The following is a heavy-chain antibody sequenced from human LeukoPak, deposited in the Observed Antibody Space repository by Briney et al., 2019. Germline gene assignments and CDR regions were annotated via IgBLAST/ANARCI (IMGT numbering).Heavy chain of an antibody. V-gene: IGHV4-34*01. CDR2: INHSGST. D-gene: IGHD5-18*01. Sequence: SETLSLTCAVYGGSFSGYYWSWIRHPPGKGLEWIGEINHSGSTNYNPSLKSRVTISVDTSKNQFSLKLSSVTAADTAVYYCASTDTAMVPLDYWGQGTLVTVSS. CDR3: ASTDTAMVPLDY. CDR1: GGSFSGYY. J-gene: IGHJ4*02.